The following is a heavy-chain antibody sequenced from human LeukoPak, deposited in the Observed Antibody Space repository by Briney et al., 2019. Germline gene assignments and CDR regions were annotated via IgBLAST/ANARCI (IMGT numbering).Heavy chain of an antibody. Sequence: PGESLKISCKCSGYSFTSYWIGWVRQMPGKGLEWMGLIYPGDSETRYSPSFQGRVTISADKSISTASLEWTSLQASDTAIYYCARLGSRNTMQRGVINSWFDPWGQGTRVSVSS. V-gene: IGHV5-51*01. J-gene: IGHJ5*02. D-gene: IGHD3-10*01. CDR3: ARLGSRNTMQRGVINSWFDP. CDR2: IYPGDSET. CDR1: GYSFTSYW.